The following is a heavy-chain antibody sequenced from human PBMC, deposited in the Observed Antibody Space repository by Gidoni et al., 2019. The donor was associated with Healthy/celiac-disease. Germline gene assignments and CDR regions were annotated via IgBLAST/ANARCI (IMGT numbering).Heavy chain of an antibody. J-gene: IGHJ4*02. D-gene: IGHD3-3*01. CDR1: GFTFSSYA. V-gene: IGHV3-23*01. CDR2: ISGSGGST. Sequence: EVQLLESGGGLVQPGGSLRLSCAASGFTFSSYAMSWVRQAPGKGLEWVSAISGSGGSTYYADSVKGRFTISRDNSKNTLYLQMNSLRAEDTAVYYCAKRSSDYDFWSGYYSGDYWGQGTLVTVSS. CDR3: AKRSSDYDFWSGYYSGDY.